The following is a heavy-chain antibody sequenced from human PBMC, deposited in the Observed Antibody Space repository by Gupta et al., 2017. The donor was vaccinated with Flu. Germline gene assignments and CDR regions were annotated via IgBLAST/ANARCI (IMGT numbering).Heavy chain of an antibody. CDR2: IYSSGST. D-gene: IGHD6-13*01. CDR1: GGSISSHY. J-gene: IGHJ5*02. V-gene: IGHV4-59*11. Sequence: QVPLQESGPGLLKPSETLSLTCSVSGGSISSHYWNWIRQTPGKGLEWIGYIYSSGSTNYNPSLKSRVTISIDTPKNQFSLKLRSVTAADTAIYYCARAPAGGSRWVGGVNWFDPWGQGTLVTVSS. CDR3: ARAPAGGSRWVGGVNWFDP.